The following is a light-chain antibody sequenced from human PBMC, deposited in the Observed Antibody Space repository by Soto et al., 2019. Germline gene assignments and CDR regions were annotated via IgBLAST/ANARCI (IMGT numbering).Light chain of an antibody. J-gene: IGKJ1*01. Sequence: DIQMTQSPSSLSASVGDRVTITCRASQGISKYLAWYQQKPGKVPTLLIYAASTLQSGVPSRFSGSGSGTHFPLTISSLQPEDVATYYCQKYNSAPQTFGQGTKVEIK. CDR2: AAS. V-gene: IGKV1-27*01. CDR1: QGISKY. CDR3: QKYNSAPQT.